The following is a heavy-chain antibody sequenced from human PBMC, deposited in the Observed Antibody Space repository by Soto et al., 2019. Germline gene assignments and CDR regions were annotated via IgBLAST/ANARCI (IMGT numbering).Heavy chain of an antibody. V-gene: IGHV3-33*01. CDR1: GFTFSSYG. Sequence: GGSLRLSCAASGFTFSSYGMHWVRQAPGKGLEWVAVIWYDGSNKYYADSVKGRFTISRDNSKNTLYLQMNSLRAEDTAVYYCARDSDPFPDYDILTGFTPPGPPSASPWFDPWGQGTLVTVSS. D-gene: IGHD3-9*01. CDR3: ARDSDPFPDYDILTGFTPPGPPSASPWFDP. J-gene: IGHJ5*02. CDR2: IWYDGSNK.